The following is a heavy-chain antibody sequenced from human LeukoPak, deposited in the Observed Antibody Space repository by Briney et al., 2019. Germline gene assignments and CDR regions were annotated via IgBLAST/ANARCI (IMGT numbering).Heavy chain of an antibody. CDR1: GYTFTGYF. D-gene: IGHD6-19*01. J-gene: IGHJ5*02. CDR3: ARELAVAGDNWFDP. V-gene: IGHV1-18*04. CDR2: ISAYNGNT. Sequence: ASVKVSCKASGYTFTGYFIHWVRQAPGQGLEWMGWISAYNGNTNYAQKLQGRVTMTTDTSTSTAYMELRSLRSDDTAVYYCARELAVAGDNWFDPWGQGTLVTVSS.